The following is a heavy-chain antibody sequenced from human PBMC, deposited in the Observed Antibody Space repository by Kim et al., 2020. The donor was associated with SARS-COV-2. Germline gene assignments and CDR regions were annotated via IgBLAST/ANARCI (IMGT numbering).Heavy chain of an antibody. CDR1: GYTFTSYG. Sequence: ASVKVSCKASGYTFTSYGISWVRQAPGQELEWMGWISAYNGNTNYAQKLQGRVTMTTDTSTSTAYMELRSLRSDDTAVYYCARDRGLRYFDWLFHPYYYGMDVWGQGTTVTVSS. CDR3: ARDRGLRYFDWLFHPYYYGMDV. J-gene: IGHJ6*02. CDR2: ISAYNGNT. V-gene: IGHV1-18*01. D-gene: IGHD3-9*01.